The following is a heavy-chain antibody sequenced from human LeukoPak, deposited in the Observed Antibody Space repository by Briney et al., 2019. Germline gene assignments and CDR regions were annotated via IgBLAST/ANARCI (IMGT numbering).Heavy chain of an antibody. CDR2: IYYSGST. J-gene: IGHJ4*02. V-gene: IGHV4-59*01. CDR3: ARLIPPTYYDFWSTPDYFDY. D-gene: IGHD3-3*01. CDR1: GGSISSYY. Sequence: SETLSLTCTVSGGSISSYYWSWIRQPPGKGLEWIGYIYYSGSTNYNPSLKSRVTISVDTSKNQFSLKLSSVTAADTAVYYCARLIPPTYYDFWSTPDYFDYWGQGTLVTVSS.